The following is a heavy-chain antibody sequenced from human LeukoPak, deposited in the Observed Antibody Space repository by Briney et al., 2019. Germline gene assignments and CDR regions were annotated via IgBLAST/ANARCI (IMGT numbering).Heavy chain of an antibody. J-gene: IGHJ6*03. CDR1: GGSISSYY. V-gene: IGHV4-4*07. CDR3: ARVLVGANYYYYYMDV. CDR2: IYTSGNT. Sequence: PSETLSLTCTVSGGSISSYYWSWIRQPAGKGLEWIGRIYTSGNTNYNPSLKSRVTISVDKSKNQFSLTLSSVTAADTAVYYCARVLVGANYYYYYMDVWGKGTTVTVSS. D-gene: IGHD1-26*01.